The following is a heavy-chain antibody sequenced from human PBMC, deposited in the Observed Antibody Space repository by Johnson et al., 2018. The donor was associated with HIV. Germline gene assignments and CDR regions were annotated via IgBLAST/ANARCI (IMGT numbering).Heavy chain of an antibody. D-gene: IGHD3-10*01. J-gene: IGHJ3*02. CDR3: ARGGPYDSGIIDAFDI. Sequence: VQLVESGGGLVQPGGSLRLSCAASGFTFSSYWMHWVRQAPGKGLEWVSAISGSGGSTYHADSVKGRFTISRDNPKNTLYLQMNSLRAEDTAVYYCARGGPYDSGIIDAFDIWGQGTMVTVSS. CDR1: GFTFSSYW. CDR2: ISGSGGST. V-gene: IGHV3-23*04.